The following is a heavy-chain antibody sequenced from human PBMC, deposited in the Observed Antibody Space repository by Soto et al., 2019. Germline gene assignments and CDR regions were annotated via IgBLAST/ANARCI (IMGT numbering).Heavy chain of an antibody. CDR1: GASIITDNYF. Sequence: ETLSLTCTVSGASIITDNYFWVWIRQSPRRGLELIGSISYSGRTYDNPSLQSRVTISIDASKNQFSLKLTSVTTADTAVYYCARRRASDYGGNHHPYYFDRWGQGALVTVSS. J-gene: IGHJ4*02. V-gene: IGHV4-39*01. CDR2: ISYSGRT. D-gene: IGHD4-17*01. CDR3: ARRRASDYGGNHHPYYFDR.